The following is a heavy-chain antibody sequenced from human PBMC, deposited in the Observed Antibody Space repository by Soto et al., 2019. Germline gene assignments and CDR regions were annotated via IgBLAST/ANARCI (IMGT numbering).Heavy chain of an antibody. J-gene: IGHJ4*02. CDR3: ARAGGPVDYGSYVGTYYFDY. D-gene: IGHD4-17*01. V-gene: IGHV1-2*02. CDR2: INSNTSDT. CDR1: GYTFTGYY. Sequence: ASVKVSCNASGYTFTGYYMHRVRQAPGQGLEWMGWINSNTSDTMYAQKFQGRVVMTRDTSSSTVYMDVSRLTSDDTAVFYCARAGGPVDYGSYVGTYYFDYWGQGSLVTVSS.